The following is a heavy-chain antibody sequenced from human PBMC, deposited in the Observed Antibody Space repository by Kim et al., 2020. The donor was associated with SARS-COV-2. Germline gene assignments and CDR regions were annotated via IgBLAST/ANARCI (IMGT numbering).Heavy chain of an antibody. Sequence: ADSVKGRFTISRDNSKNTLYLQMNSLRAEDTAVYYCASSGVVTTFGTFDYWGQGTLVTVSS. J-gene: IGHJ4*02. D-gene: IGHD3-16*01. V-gene: IGHV3-30*01. CDR3: ASSGVVTTFGTFDY.